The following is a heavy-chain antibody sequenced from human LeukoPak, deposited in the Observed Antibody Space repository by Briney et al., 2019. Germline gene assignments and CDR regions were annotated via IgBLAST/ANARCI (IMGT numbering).Heavy chain of an antibody. CDR2: INHSGST. CDR1: GGSFSGYY. J-gene: IGHJ4*02. Sequence: SETLSLTCAVYGGSFSGYYWSWIRQPPGKGLEWIGEINHSGSTNYNPSLKSRVTISVDTSKNQFPLKLSSVTAADTAVYYCARAVRYGHRPHLDYWGQGTLVTVSS. V-gene: IGHV4-34*01. CDR3: ARAVRYGHRPHLDY. D-gene: IGHD5-18*01.